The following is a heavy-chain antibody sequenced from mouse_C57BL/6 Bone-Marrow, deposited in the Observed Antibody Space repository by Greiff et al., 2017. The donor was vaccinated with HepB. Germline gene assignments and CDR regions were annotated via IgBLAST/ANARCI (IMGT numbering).Heavy chain of an antibody. CDR2: IYIGNGYT. CDR1: GYTFTSYG. J-gene: IGHJ4*01. V-gene: IGHV1-58*01. D-gene: IGHD1-1*01. Sequence: EVKLVESGAELVRPGSSVKMSCKTSGYTFTSYGINWVKQRPGQGLEWIGYIYIGNGYTEYNEKFKGKATLTSDTSSSTAYMQLSSLTSEDSAIYFCAREHYGSSYDYAMDYWGQGTSVTVSS. CDR3: AREHYGSSYDYAMDY.